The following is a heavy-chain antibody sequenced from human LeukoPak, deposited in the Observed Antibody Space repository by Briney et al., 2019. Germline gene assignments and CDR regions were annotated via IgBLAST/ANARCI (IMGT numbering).Heavy chain of an antibody. Sequence: PSETLSLTCAVYGGSFSGYYWSWIRQPPGKGLEWIGEINHSGSTNYNPSLKGRVTISVDTSKNQFSLKLSSVTAADTAVYYCARARRIAVAGTYYYYYGMDVWGQGTTVTVSS. CDR2: INHSGST. D-gene: IGHD6-19*01. V-gene: IGHV4-34*01. J-gene: IGHJ6*02. CDR1: GGSFSGYY. CDR3: ARARRIAVAGTYYYYYGMDV.